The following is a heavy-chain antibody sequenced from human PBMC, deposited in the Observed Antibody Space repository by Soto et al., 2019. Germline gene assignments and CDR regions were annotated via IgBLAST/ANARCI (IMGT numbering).Heavy chain of an antibody. CDR3: AKARSGWYHDY. J-gene: IGHJ4*02. CDR2: ISYDGSNK. CDR1: GFTFSSYG. Sequence: QVQLVESGGGVVQPGRSLRLSCAASGFTFSSYGMHWVRQAPGKGLEWVAVISYDGSNKYYSDSVKGRFTISRDNSKNTLYLQMTSLRAEDTAVYYRAKARSGWYHDYWGQGTLVTVSS. V-gene: IGHV3-30*18. D-gene: IGHD6-19*01.